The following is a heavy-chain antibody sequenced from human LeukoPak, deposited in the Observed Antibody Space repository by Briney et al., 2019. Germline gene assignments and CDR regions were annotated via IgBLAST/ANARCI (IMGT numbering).Heavy chain of an antibody. J-gene: IGHJ4*02. V-gene: IGHV3-21*01. Sequence: PGGSLRLSCAASGFTFSSYSMNWVRQAPGKGLEWVSSISSSSSYIYYADSVKGRFTISRDNSKNTLYLQMNSLRAEDTAVYYCATMVRGHDTRDYWGQGTLVTVSS. CDR2: ISSSSSYI. D-gene: IGHD3-10*01. CDR1: GFTFSSYS. CDR3: ATMVRGHDTRDY.